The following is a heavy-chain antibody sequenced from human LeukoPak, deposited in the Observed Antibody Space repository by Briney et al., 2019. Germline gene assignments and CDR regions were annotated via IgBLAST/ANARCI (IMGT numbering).Heavy chain of an antibody. J-gene: IGHJ4*02. D-gene: IGHD6-19*01. CDR1: GFTFSSYA. CDR3: AKKGYSSGWPDHDDY. Sequence: GGSLRLSCAASGFTFSSYAMSWVRQAPGKGLEWVSAISGSGGSTYYADSVKGRFTTSRDNSKNTLYLQMNSLRAEDTAVYYCAKKGYSSGWPDHDDYWGQGTLVTVSS. V-gene: IGHV3-23*01. CDR2: ISGSGGST.